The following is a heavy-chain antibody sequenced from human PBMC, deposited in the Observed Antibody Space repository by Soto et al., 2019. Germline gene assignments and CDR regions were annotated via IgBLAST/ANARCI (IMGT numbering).Heavy chain of an antibody. V-gene: IGHV5-51*01. J-gene: IGHJ4*02. CDR2: IYPGDSDT. D-gene: IGHD6-25*01. CDR3: ASPIGYNQYFDY. Sequence: PGESRKISCKGSGYSFTNNWIGWVRQMPGKGLEWMGIIYPGDSDTRYSPSFQGQVTISADRSISTAYLQWSSLKDSDTAMYYCASPIGYNQYFDYWGQGTLVTVSS. CDR1: GYSFTNNW.